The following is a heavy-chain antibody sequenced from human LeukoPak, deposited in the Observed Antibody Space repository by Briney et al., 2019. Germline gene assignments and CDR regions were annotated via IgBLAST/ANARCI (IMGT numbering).Heavy chain of an antibody. CDR1: GGSISSYY. CDR2: IYTSGST. J-gene: IGHJ6*02. CDR3: ARDFRVVVTPYYYYGMDV. V-gene: IGHV4-4*07. Sequence: SETLSLTCTVSGGSISSYYWSWIRQPAGKGLEWIGRIYTSGSTNYNPSLKSRVTMSVDTSKNQFSLKLSSVTAADTAVYCCARDFRVVVTPYYYYGMDVWGQGTTVTVSS. D-gene: IGHD3-22*01.